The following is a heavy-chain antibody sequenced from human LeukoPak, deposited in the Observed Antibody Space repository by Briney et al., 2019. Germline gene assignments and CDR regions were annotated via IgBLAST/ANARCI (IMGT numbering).Heavy chain of an antibody. V-gene: IGHV3-21*01. Sequence: GGSLRLSCAASGFTFSRYSMNWVRQAPGKGLEWVSSISSSSSYIYYPDSVKGRFTISRDNAKNSLFLQMNSLRAEDTAVYYCARDHFCSSTSCYGSDYWGQGTLVTVSS. CDR3: ARDHFCSSTSCYGSDY. CDR1: GFTFSRYS. CDR2: ISSSSSYI. J-gene: IGHJ4*02. D-gene: IGHD2-2*01.